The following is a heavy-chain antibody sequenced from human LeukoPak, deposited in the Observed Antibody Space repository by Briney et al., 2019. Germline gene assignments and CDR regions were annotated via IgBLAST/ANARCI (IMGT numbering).Heavy chain of an antibody. V-gene: IGHV5-51*01. CDR1: GYSFTSYW. Sequence: GESLKISCKGSGYSFTSYWIGWVRQMPGKGLEWMGIIYPGDSDTRYSPSFQGQVTISADKSISTAYLQWSSLKASDTAMYYCARHWEGYCSSTSCSNDAFDIWGQGTMVTVSS. D-gene: IGHD2-2*01. CDR3: ARHWEGYCSSTSCSNDAFDI. CDR2: IYPGDSDT. J-gene: IGHJ3*02.